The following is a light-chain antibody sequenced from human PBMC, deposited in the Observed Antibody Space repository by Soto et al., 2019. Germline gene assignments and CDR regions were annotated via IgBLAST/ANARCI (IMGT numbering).Light chain of an antibody. J-gene: IGLJ1*01. CDR3: QSYDSSLSGYV. CDR1: SSKIGAGYY. CDR2: GNS. V-gene: IGLV1-40*01. Sequence: QSVLPQPPSVSGAPGPRVTISCTGSSSKIGAGYYVHWYQQLPGTAPKLLIYGNSNRHSGVPDRFSGSKSGTSASLAITGLQAEDEADYYCQSYDSSLSGYVFGPGTKLTVL.